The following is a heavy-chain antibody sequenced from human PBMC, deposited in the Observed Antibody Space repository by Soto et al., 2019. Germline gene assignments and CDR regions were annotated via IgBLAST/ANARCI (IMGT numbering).Heavy chain of an antibody. V-gene: IGHV3-30*03. D-gene: IGHD2-2*01. Sequence: QVQLVESGGGVVQPGRSLRLSCAASGFTFSSYGMHWVRQAPGKGLEWVAVISYDGSNKYYADSVKGRFTISRDNSKNTLYLQMNSLRAEDTAVYYCARYQLLMGPFDYWVQGTLVTVSS. J-gene: IGHJ4*02. CDR2: ISYDGSNK. CDR3: ARYQLLMGPFDY. CDR1: GFTFSSYG.